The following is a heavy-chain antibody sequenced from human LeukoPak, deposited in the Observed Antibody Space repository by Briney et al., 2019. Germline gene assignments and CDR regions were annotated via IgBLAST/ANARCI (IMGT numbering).Heavy chain of an antibody. D-gene: IGHD3-10*01. J-gene: IGHJ3*02. V-gene: IGHV4-59*01. CDR1: GGSISSYY. CDR2: IYYSGST. Sequence: SETLSLTCTVSGGSISSYYWSWIRQPPGKGLEWIGYIYYSGSTNYNPSLKSRVTISVDTSKNQFSLKLSSVTAADTAVYYSARVTALNGSGTFLQFAFDIWGQGTMVTVSS. CDR3: ARVTALNGSGTFLQFAFDI.